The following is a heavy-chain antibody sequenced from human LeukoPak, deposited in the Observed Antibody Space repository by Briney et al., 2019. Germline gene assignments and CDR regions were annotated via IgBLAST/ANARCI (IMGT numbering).Heavy chain of an antibody. Sequence: SETLSLTCGVSGGSITSLSYSWGWVRQPPGEGPEYIASISHDGTIYYKPSLKSRVTMSVDTSRNQFSLKLTSVTASDTAVYYCVRHARIGKADYWGQGTLVTVSS. D-gene: IGHD1-26*01. J-gene: IGHJ4*02. CDR1: GGSITSLSYS. CDR3: VRHARIGKADY. V-gene: IGHV4-39*01. CDR2: ISHDGTI.